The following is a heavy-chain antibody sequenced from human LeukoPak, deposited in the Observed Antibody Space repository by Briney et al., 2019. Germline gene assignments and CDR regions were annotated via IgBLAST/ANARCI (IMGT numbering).Heavy chain of an antibody. J-gene: IGHJ4*02. CDR2: IIPILGIA. V-gene: IGHV1-69*04. CDR1: GGTFSSYA. Sequence: GASVKVSCKASGGTFSSYAISWVRQAPGQGLEWMGRIIPILGIANYAQKFQGRVTITADKSTSTAYMELSSLRSEDTAVYYCAVIVVVAAKRFDYWGQGTLVTVSS. D-gene: IGHD2-15*01. CDR3: AVIVVVAAKRFDY.